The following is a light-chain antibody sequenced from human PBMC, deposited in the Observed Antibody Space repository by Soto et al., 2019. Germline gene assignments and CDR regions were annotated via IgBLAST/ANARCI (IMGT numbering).Light chain of an antibody. CDR3: QQYYSYPHA. J-gene: IGKJ1*01. Sequence: AIRMTQSPSSFSASTGARVTITCRASPGISSYLAWYQQKPVKAPKLLIYAASTLQRGVPSRFSGSGSGTDFTLTISCLQSEDFATYYGQQYYSYPHAFGKGSKVEIK. CDR2: AAS. V-gene: IGKV1-8*01. CDR1: PGISSY.